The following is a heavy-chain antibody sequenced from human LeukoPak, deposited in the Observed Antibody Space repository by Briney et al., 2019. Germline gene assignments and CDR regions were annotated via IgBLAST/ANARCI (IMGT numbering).Heavy chain of an antibody. V-gene: IGHV4-34*01. CDR3: ARHGPSKPMVRGVIMSWGPSFSKKNNWFDP. CDR1: GGSFSGYY. Sequence: SETLSLTCAVYGGSFSGYYWSWIRQPPGKGLEWIGEINRSGSTNYNPSLKSRVTISVDTSKNQFSLKLSSVTAADTAVYYCARHGPSKPMVRGVIMSWGPSFSKKNNWFDPWGQGTLVTVSS. D-gene: IGHD3-10*01. CDR2: INRSGST. J-gene: IGHJ5*02.